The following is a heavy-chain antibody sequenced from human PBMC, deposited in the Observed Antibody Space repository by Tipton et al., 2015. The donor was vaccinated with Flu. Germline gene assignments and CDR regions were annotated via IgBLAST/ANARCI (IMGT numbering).Heavy chain of an antibody. V-gene: IGHV3-13*01. J-gene: IGHJ6*02. CDR3: ARGALPDSNWYNGLDV. CDR1: GFTFTTYD. Sequence: GSLRLSCAASGFTFTTYDMHWVRQVTGKGLEWVSGISSAGDTYYLDSVKGRFTISRENGKNSLYLQMNSLGDGDTAVYFCARGALPDSNWYNGLDVWGQGTTVTVS. CDR2: ISSAGDT. D-gene: IGHD6-13*01.